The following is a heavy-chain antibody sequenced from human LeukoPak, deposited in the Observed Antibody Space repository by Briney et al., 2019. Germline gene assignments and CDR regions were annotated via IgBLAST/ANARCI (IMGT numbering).Heavy chain of an antibody. CDR2: ISSSSSTI. Sequence: GGSLRLSCAASGFTFSSYSMDWVRQAPGKGLEWVSYISSSSSTIYYADSVKGRFTISRDNAKNSLYLQMNSLRAEDTAVYYCARAAELARGTFDIWGLGTMVTVSS. J-gene: IGHJ3*02. D-gene: IGHD3-10*01. CDR3: ARAAELARGTFDI. V-gene: IGHV3-48*01. CDR1: GFTFSSYS.